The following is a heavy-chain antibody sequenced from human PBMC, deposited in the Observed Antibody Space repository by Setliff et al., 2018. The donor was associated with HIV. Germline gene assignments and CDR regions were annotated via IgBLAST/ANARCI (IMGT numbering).Heavy chain of an antibody. CDR1: GFSFSAYG. CDR3: ARGESRNMFYYFYMDV. V-gene: IGHV3-30*02. Sequence: GGSLRLSCVASGFSFSAYGMYWIRQAPGKGLEWVAFIWYDGSKKYYADSVKGRFTISRDNSKNTLYLQMNSLRIEDTAVYYCARGESRNMFYYFYMDVWGKGTTVTVSS. D-gene: IGHD3-10*02. CDR2: IWYDGSKK. J-gene: IGHJ6*03.